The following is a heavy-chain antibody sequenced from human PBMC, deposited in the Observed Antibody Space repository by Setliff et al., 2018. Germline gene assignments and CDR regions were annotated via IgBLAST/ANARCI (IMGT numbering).Heavy chain of an antibody. J-gene: IGHJ6*03. D-gene: IGHD6-19*01. CDR2: INRRGST. Sequence: SETLSLTCTVSGGSVNSGYDNWNWLRQPAGKGLEWIGHINRRGSTNFSPSLTSRVTISVDTSKNRFSLKLSSVTAADTAVYYCARGGGRSSGWYAISYYYYYMDVWGKGTTVTVSS. V-gene: IGHV4-61*09. CDR1: GGSVNSGYDN. CDR3: ARGGGRSSGWYAISYYYYYMDV.